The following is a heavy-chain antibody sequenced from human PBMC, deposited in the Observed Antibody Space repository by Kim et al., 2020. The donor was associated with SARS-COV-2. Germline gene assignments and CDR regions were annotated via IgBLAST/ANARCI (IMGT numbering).Heavy chain of an antibody. CDR2: INSEADNI. D-gene: IGHD3-10*01. J-gene: IGHJ6*02. V-gene: IGHV3-74*01. Sequence: GGSLRLSCAASGFTLTTYWMYWVRQAPGKGLVWVSRINSEADNIGYAESVKGRLSISRDNAKNTVYLQMNSLRPDDTAVYYCARGPSPGGRGYYYYGMDVWGQGTTVTVSS. CDR3: ARGPSPGGRGYYYYGMDV. CDR1: GFTLTTYW.